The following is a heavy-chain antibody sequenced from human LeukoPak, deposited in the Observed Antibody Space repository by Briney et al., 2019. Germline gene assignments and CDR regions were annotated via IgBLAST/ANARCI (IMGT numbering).Heavy chain of an antibody. CDR2: IYYSGST. D-gene: IGHD1-26*01. V-gene: IGHV4-39*01. CDR1: GDSISSSTYY. Sequence: PSETLSLTCTVSGDSISSSTYYWGWIRQPPGKGLEWIGSIYYSGSTYYNPSLKSRVTISVDTSKNQFSLKLSSVTAADTAVYYCARHIVGATMRIDYWGQGTLVTVSS. CDR3: ARHIVGATMRIDY. J-gene: IGHJ4*02.